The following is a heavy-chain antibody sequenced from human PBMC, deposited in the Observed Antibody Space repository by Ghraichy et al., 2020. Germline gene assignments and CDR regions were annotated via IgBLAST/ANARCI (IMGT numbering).Heavy chain of an antibody. CDR1: GFTFSSYS. V-gene: IGHV3-21*01. D-gene: IGHD3-3*01. Sequence: GGSLRLSCAASGFTFSSYSMNWVRQAPGKGLEWVSSISSSSSYIYYADSVKGRFTISRDNAKNSLYLQMNSLRAEDTAVYYCARDLGDYDFWSGYYFDYWGQGTLVTVSS. CDR3: ARDLGDYDFWSGYYFDY. CDR2: ISSSSSYI. J-gene: IGHJ4*02.